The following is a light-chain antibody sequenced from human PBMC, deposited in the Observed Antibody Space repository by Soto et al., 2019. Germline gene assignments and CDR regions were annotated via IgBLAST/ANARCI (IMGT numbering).Light chain of an antibody. CDR3: SSYTTFGTLI. Sequence: QSALTQPASVSGSPGQSITISCAGTINDVGAFSYVSWYLQHPDKAPKLIIYDVTNRPSGVSDRFSASKSGNTASLTISGLQAEDEADYFCSSYTTFGTLIFGGGTKVTVL. J-gene: IGLJ2*01. CDR1: INDVGAFSY. CDR2: DVT. V-gene: IGLV2-14*03.